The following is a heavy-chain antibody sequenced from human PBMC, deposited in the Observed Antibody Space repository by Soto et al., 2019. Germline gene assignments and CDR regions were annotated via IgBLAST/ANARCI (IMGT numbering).Heavy chain of an antibody. V-gene: IGHV3-66*01. D-gene: IGHD3-22*01. CDR1: GFTVSSNY. J-gene: IGHJ5*02. Sequence: PGGSLRLSCAASGFTVSSNYMSWVRQAPGKGLEWVSVIYSGGSTYYADSVKGRFTISRDNSKNTLYLQMNSLRAEDTAVYYCARDLKYYDSSGYPPWGQGTLVTVSS. CDR2: IYSGGST. CDR3: ARDLKYYDSSGYPP.